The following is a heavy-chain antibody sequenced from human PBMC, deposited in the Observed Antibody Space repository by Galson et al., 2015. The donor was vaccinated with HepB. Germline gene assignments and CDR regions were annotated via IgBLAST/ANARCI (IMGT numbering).Heavy chain of an antibody. Sequence: SVKVSCKASGYTFTSYAMHWVRQAPGQRLEWMGWINAGNGNTKYSQKFQGRVTITRDTSASTAYMELSSLRSEDTAVYYCARVSVGYGEAFDIWGQGTMVTVSS. V-gene: IGHV1-3*01. J-gene: IGHJ3*02. D-gene: IGHD1-1*01. CDR1: GYTFTSYA. CDR2: INAGNGNT. CDR3: ARVSVGYGEAFDI.